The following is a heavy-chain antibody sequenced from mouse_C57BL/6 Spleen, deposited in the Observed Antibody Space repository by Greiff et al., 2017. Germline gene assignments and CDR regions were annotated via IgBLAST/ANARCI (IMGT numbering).Heavy chain of an antibody. J-gene: IGHJ3*01. CDR3: ASQTAQATWFAY. D-gene: IGHD3-2*02. Sequence: LQESGPELVKPGASVKISCKASGYAFSSSWMNWVKQRPGKGLEWIGRIYPGDGDTNYNGKFKGKATLTADKSSSTAYMQLSSLTSEDSAVYFCASQTAQATWFAYWGQGTLVTVSA. CDR1: GYAFSSSW. V-gene: IGHV1-82*01. CDR2: IYPGDGDT.